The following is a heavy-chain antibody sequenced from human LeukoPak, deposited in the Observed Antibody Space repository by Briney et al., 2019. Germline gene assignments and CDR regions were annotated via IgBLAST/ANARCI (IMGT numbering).Heavy chain of an antibody. CDR1: GFTFSTYA. D-gene: IGHD2-2*01. Sequence: GRSLRLSCTVSGFTFSTYAMHWVRQAPGKGLEWVAVIAYDGSNTYYLDSVKGRFTISGDNSENTLYLQMNSLRAEDTAVYYCAKDIGSTSLYNWFDPWGQGTLVTVSS. J-gene: IGHJ5*02. V-gene: IGHV3-33*03. CDR3: AKDIGSTSLYNWFDP. CDR2: IAYDGSNT.